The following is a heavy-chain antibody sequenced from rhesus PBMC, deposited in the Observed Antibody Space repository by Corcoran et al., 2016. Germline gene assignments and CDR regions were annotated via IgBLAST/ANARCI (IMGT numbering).Heavy chain of an antibody. CDR2: IYGSSGST. CDR3: ARPTISSAYYFDY. V-gene: IGHV4-76*01. D-gene: IGHD3-3*01. CDR1: GVSISGGYD. Sequence: QVQLQESGPGLVTPSETLSLPCAVSGVSISGGYDGSWSRQPPGKGLEWIGYIYGSSGSTNYNPSLKNRVTISKDTSKNQFSLKLSSVTAADTAVYYCARPTISSAYYFDYWGQGVLVTVSS. J-gene: IGHJ4*01.